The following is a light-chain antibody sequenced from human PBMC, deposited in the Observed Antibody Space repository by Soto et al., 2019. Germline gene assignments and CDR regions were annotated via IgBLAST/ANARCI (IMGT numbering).Light chain of an antibody. CDR2: DAS. CDR3: QKHNSAPFT. Sequence: DIQMTQSPSSLSASVGDRVTITCRASQGVSNYLAWYQQKPGQVPKLLIYDASTLQSGVPSLFSGSGSGTDFTLTISSLQPEDVATYYCQKHNSAPFTFGAGTKVDIK. J-gene: IGKJ3*01. CDR1: QGVSNY. V-gene: IGKV1-27*01.